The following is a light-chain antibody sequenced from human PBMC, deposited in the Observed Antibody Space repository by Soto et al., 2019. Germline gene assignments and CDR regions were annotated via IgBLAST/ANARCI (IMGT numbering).Light chain of an antibody. J-gene: IGLJ1*01. CDR2: EVS. CDR1: SSDVGGYNY. Sequence: QSVLNQPPSASASPGQSVTISCPGTSSDVGGYNYVSWYQQHPGKAPKLMIYEVSNRPSGVSNRFSGSKSGNTASLTISGLQAEDEADYYCSSYTSSSTLVFGTGTKVTVL. V-gene: IGLV2-14*01. CDR3: SSYTSSSTLV.